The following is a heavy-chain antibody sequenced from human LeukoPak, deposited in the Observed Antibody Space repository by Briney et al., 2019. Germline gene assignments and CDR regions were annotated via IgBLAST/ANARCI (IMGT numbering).Heavy chain of an antibody. CDR1: GNTFTSYA. Sequence: ASVKVSCKASGNTFTSYAMHWVRQAPGQRLEWMGWINAGNGNTKYSQKFQGRVTITRDTSASTAYMELSSLRSEDTAVYYCARDIRLDYFDYWGQGTLVTVSS. J-gene: IGHJ4*02. D-gene: IGHD6-19*01. V-gene: IGHV1-3*01. CDR3: ARDIRLDYFDY. CDR2: INAGNGNT.